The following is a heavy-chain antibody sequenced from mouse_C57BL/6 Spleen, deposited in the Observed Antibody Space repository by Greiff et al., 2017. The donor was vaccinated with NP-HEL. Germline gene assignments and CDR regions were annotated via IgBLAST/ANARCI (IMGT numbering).Heavy chain of an antibody. D-gene: IGHD2-4*01. CDR2: IDPSDSYT. CDR3: ARTSTMITKYSFDY. J-gene: IGHJ2*01. Sequence: QVQLQQPGAELVMPGASVKLSCKASGYTFTSYWMHWVKQRPGQGLEGIGEIDPSDSYTNYNQKFKGKATLTVDKSSSTASMQLSSLTSEDSAVNYCARTSTMITKYSFDYWGQGTTLTVSS. CDR1: GYTFTSYW. V-gene: IGHV1-69*01.